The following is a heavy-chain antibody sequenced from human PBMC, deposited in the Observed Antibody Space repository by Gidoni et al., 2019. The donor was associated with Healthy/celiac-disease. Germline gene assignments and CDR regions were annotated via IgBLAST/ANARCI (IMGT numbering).Heavy chain of an antibody. CDR1: GASIRSVGYS. CDR3: ARAEDGYNGLLGY. V-gene: IGHV4-31*03. Sequence: QVQLQESGPGLVKPSQTLSITGTVPGASIRSVGYSWSWIRQHPGKGLEWIGYIYYSGSTFYNPSLKSRVTISVDTSKNQLSLKLSSVTAADTAVYYCARAEDGYNGLLGYWGQGTLVTVSS. D-gene: IGHD5-12*01. CDR2: IYYSGST. J-gene: IGHJ4*02.